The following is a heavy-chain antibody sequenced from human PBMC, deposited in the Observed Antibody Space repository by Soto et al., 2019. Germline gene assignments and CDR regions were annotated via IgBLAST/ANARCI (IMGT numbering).Heavy chain of an antibody. V-gene: IGHV1-2*02. CDR2: VNPHTGGT. D-gene: IGHD6-13*01. CDR1: GYTFIGYY. J-gene: IGHJ4*02. CDR3: ARVMASEQQLVPFDY. Sequence: QVQLVQSGAEVKKPGASVKVSCKTSGYTFIGYYLNWVRQAPGQGLEWMGWVNPHTGGTHYAQQFDGRVTMTRDTSTYTAYIELSGLKFDDTATYFCARVMASEQQLVPFDYCCQGTLVTVSS.